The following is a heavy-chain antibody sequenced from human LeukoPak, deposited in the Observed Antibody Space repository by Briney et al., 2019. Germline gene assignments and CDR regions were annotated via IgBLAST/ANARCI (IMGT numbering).Heavy chain of an antibody. D-gene: IGHD6-6*01. CDR2: INHSGST. Sequence: KASETLSLTCAVYGGSFSGYYWSWIRQPPGKGLEWIGEINHSGSTNYNPSLKSRVTISVDTSKNQFSLKLSSVTAADTAVYYCARGHAAARRRSFSFDYWGQGTLVTASS. J-gene: IGHJ4*02. CDR3: ARGHAAARRRSFSFDY. V-gene: IGHV4-34*01. CDR1: GGSFSGYY.